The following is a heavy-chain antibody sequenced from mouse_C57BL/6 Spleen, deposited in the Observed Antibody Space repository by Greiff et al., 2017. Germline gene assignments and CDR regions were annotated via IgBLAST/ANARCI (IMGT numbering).Heavy chain of an antibody. CDR1: CYSITSGYY. J-gene: IGHJ2*01. V-gene: IGHV3-6*01. D-gene: IGHD1-1*01. CDR3: ASCYYYGSSPGY. Sequence: EVQLQQSGPGLVKPSQSLSLTCSVTCYSITSGYYWNWIRQFPGNKLEWMGYISYDGSNNYNPSLKNRISITRDTSKNQFFLKLNSVTTEDTATYYCASCYYYGSSPGYWGQGTTLTVSS. CDR2: ISYDGSN.